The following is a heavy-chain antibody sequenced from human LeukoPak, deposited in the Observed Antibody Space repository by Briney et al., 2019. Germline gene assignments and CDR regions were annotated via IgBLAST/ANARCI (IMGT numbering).Heavy chain of an antibody. CDR1: GYTFTSYY. CDR3: ARAIITIFGVVLREYYYYYMDV. CDR2: IIPIFGTA. Sequence: SVKVSCKASGYTFTSYYMHWVRQAPGQGLEWMGGIIPIFGTANYAQKFQGRVTITADESTSTAYMELSSLRSEDTAVYYCARAIITIFGVVLREYYYYYMDVWGKGTTVTVSS. J-gene: IGHJ6*03. V-gene: IGHV1-69*13. D-gene: IGHD3-3*01.